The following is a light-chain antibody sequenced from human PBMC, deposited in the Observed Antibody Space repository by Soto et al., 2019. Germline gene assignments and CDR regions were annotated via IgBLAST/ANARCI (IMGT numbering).Light chain of an antibody. Sequence: QSVLTQPPSASGTPGQRVTISCSGSSSNIGSNTVNWYQQLPGTAPKLLIYSDNQRPSGVPDRCSGSKSGTSASLAISGLQSEDEVDYYCAAWDDSLNGSNWVFGGGTKLTVL. CDR2: SDN. CDR3: AAWDDSLNGSNWV. V-gene: IGLV1-44*01. CDR1: SSNIGSNT. J-gene: IGLJ3*02.